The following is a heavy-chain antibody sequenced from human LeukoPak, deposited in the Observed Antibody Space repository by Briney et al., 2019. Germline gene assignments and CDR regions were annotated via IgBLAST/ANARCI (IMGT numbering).Heavy chain of an antibody. CDR1: GGSISSGSYY. J-gene: IGHJ6*03. V-gene: IGHV4-61*02. Sequence: SETLSLTCTVSGGSISSGSYYWSWIRQPAGKGLEWIGRIYTSGSTNYNPSLKSRVTISVGTSKNQFSLKLSSVTAADTAVYYCGRLAGLAAAGTYYYYYMDVWGKGTTVTVSS. D-gene: IGHD6-13*01. CDR3: GRLAGLAAAGTYYYYYMDV. CDR2: IYTSGST.